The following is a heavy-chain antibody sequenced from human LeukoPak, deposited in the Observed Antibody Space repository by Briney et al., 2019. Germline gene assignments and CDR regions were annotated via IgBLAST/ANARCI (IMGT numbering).Heavy chain of an antibody. V-gene: IGHV4-4*07. CDR1: GGSISSHY. D-gene: IGHD5-12*01. Sequence: SETLSLTCTGSGGSISSHYWSWIRQPAGKGLEWIGRSYVSGSPNYNPSLKSRVTMSIDRSKTQFSLNLTSVTAADTAVYYCARDRTGYSGYEGDPFDIWGQGTMVTVSP. CDR2: SYVSGSP. J-gene: IGHJ3*02. CDR3: ARDRTGYSGYEGDPFDI.